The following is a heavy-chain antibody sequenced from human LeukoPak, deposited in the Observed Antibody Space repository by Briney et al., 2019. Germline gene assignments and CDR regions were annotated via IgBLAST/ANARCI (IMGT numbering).Heavy chain of an antibody. CDR1: GFTFDDYA. Sequence: PGGSLRLSCAASGFTFDDYAMHWVRQAPGKGLEWVSGISWNSGSIGYADSVKGRFTISRDNAKNSLYLQMNSLRAEDTALYYCAKDRVVGATAGFDYWGQGTLVTVSS. D-gene: IGHD1-26*01. J-gene: IGHJ4*02. CDR3: AKDRVVGATAGFDY. V-gene: IGHV3-9*01. CDR2: ISWNSGSI.